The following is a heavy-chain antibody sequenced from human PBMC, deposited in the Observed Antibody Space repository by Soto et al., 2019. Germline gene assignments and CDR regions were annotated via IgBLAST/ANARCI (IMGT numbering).Heavy chain of an antibody. CDR2: INPNSGGT. J-gene: IGHJ3*02. CDR3: ARYSGSRYVDAFDI. V-gene: IGHV1-2*04. CDR1: GYTFTSYG. Sequence: ASSVKVSCKASGYTFTSYGISWVRQATGQGLEWMGWINPNSGGTNYAQKFQGWVTMTRDTSISTAYMELSRLRSDDTAVYYCARYSGSRYVDAFDIWGQGTMVTVS. D-gene: IGHD1-26*01.